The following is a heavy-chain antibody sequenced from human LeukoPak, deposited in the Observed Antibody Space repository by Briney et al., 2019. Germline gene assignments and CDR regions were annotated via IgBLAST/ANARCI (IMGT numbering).Heavy chain of an antibody. CDR2: IKSKTDGGTT. Sequence: MAGGSLRLSCAASGFTFSNAWMSWVRQAPGKGLEWVGRIKSKTDGGTTDYAAPVKGRFTISRDDSKNTLYLQMNSLKTEDTAVYYCARGHYDILTDYFTSDYWGQGTLVTVSS. J-gene: IGHJ4*02. CDR3: ARGHYDILTDYFTSDY. V-gene: IGHV3-15*01. D-gene: IGHD3-9*01. CDR1: GFTFSNAW.